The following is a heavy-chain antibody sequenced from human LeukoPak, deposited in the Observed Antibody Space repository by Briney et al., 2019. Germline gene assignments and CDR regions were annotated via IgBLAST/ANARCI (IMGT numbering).Heavy chain of an antibody. CDR1: GFTFRNYA. CDR2: IRGSGSDT. D-gene: IGHD4-23*01. J-gene: IGHJ4*02. V-gene: IGHV3-23*01. Sequence: GGSLRLSCAASGFTFRNYAMSWVRQAPGKGLEWISAIRGSGSDTFYADSVKGRFTVARDNSKNTVYLQMSSLRADDTAVYYCAKYDNGGIDYWGQGTLVTVSS. CDR3: AKYDNGGIDY.